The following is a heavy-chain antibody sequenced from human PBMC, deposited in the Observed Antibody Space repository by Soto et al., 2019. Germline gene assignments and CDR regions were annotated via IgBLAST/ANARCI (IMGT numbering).Heavy chain of an antibody. J-gene: IGHJ6*03. Sequence: QLRLQESGPGLVKPSETLSLTCSVFGDSIRSAHYFWGWVRQPPGKGLVWIGSIYNSGCTFYDPCLRRRVTLSVDTTNNKCAMRLSSVTGADTVLYFCARQQYCGSATCYDSLYYQYMDVGGKGTMVTVSS. D-gene: IGHD3-16*01. CDR2: IYNSGCT. CDR1: GDSIRSAHYF. CDR3: ARQQYCGSATCYDSLYYQYMDV. V-gene: IGHV4-39*01.